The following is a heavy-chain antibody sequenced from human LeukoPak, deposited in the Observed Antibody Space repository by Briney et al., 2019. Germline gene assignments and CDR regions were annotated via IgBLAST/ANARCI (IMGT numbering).Heavy chain of an antibody. V-gene: IGHV3-30-3*01. J-gene: IGHJ4*02. D-gene: IGHD5-24*01. CDR1: GLTFSSYA. CDR3: ARGPLTGRWPDMGFDY. Sequence: GGSLRLSCAASGLTFSSYAMHWVRQAPGKGLEWVAVISYDGSNKYYADSVKGRFTISRDNSKNTLYLQMNSLRAEDTAVYYCARGPLTGRWPDMGFDYWGQGTLVTVSS. CDR2: ISYDGSNK.